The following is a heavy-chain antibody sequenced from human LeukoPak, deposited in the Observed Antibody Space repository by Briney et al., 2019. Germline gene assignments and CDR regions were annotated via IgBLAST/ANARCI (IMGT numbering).Heavy chain of an antibody. V-gene: IGHV3-48*01. Sequence: GGSLRLSCAASGFTFSDYSMNWVRQAPGKGLEWISYIGIDSGNTNYADSVKGRFTISGDKAKNSLYLQMNSLRAEDTAVYYCARTAYYYDSSGYYFDYWGQGTLVTVSS. CDR2: IGIDSGNT. D-gene: IGHD3-22*01. J-gene: IGHJ4*02. CDR3: ARTAYYYDSSGYYFDY. CDR1: GFTFSDYS.